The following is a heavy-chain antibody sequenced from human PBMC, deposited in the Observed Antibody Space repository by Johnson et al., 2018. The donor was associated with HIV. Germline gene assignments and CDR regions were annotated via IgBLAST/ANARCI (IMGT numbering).Heavy chain of an antibody. Sequence: QVQLVESGGGVVQPGRSLRLSCGVSGFTFRNFDMHWVRQAPGKGLEWVLMYYDGSNKYYADSVKGRFTISRDNSKNTLYLQMNSLRAEDTAVFYCAKIVATSDDVFDIWGQGTKVTVSS. CDR1: GFTFRNFD. CDR2: MYYDGSNK. J-gene: IGHJ3*02. CDR3: AKIVATSDDVFDI. D-gene: IGHD5-12*01. V-gene: IGHV3-30*18.